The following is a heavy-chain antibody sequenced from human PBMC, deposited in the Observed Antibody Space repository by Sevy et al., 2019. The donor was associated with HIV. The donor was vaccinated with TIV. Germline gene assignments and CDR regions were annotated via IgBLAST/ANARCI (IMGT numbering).Heavy chain of an antibody. V-gene: IGHV3-21*01. D-gene: IGHD6-13*01. CDR1: GFTFSSYS. Sequence: GGSLRLSCAASGFTFSSYSMNWVRQAPGKGLEWVSSISSSSSYIYYADSVKGRFTISRDNAKNSLYLQMNSLRAEDTAVHYCARVGRAAAGTLDVWGQGTTVTVSS. CDR2: ISSSSSYI. CDR3: ARVGRAAAGTLDV. J-gene: IGHJ6*02.